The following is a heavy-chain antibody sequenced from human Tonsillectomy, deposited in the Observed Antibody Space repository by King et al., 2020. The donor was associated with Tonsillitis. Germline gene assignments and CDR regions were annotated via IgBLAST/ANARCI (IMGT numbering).Heavy chain of an antibody. Sequence: VQLQQSGPGLVKPSQTLSLTCAISGDSVSSNSAAWPWLRQSPSRGLEWLGRTYYRSKWYNEYAVSVKSRISINPDTSTNQFSLQLNSVTPEDTAVDYCAREPEDTTMVATFEYWGQGTLVTVSS. J-gene: IGHJ4*02. CDR2: TYYRSKWYN. V-gene: IGHV6-1*01. CDR3: AREPEDTTMVATFEY. CDR1: GDSVSSNSAA. D-gene: IGHD5-18*01.